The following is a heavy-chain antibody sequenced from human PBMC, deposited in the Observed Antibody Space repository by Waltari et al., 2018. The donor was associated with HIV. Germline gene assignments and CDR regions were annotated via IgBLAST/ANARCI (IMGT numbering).Heavy chain of an antibody. CDR2: ISATGATT. Sequence: EVQLLESGGALVQPGGSLRLSCAGSGFTFVSYAMSWVRQAPGKGLEGVSSISATGATTYYSDSVKGRFTISRDNSKNTLYVQMNSLLVEDTAIYYCASHPVPYCGNRRCYGGFWGQGTLVTVSS. CDR1: GFTFVSYA. CDR3: ASHPVPYCGNRRCYGGF. J-gene: IGHJ4*02. D-gene: IGHD2-21*01. V-gene: IGHV3-23*01.